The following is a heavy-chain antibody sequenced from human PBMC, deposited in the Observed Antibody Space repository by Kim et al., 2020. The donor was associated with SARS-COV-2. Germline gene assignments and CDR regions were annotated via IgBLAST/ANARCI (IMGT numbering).Heavy chain of an antibody. D-gene: IGHD6-6*01. J-gene: IGHJ6*02. CDR1: GFTFSTYG. CDR3: AGSMQFVSYGLDV. V-gene: IGHV3-33*01. Sequence: GGSLRLSCAASGFTFSTYGMHWVRQAPGKGLERVAVIWYDGSNKIYADSLKSRFTITRDNSKNTVYLQVDSRRVDDTAVYYCAGSMQFVSYGLDVWGQGTTVTVSS. CDR2: IWYDGSNK.